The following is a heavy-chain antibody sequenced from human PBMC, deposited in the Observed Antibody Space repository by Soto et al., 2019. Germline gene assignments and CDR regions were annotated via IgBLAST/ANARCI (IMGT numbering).Heavy chain of an antibody. V-gene: IGHV1-18*01. Sequence: ASVKVSCKASGYTFTSYGISWVRQAPGQGLEWMGWISAYNGNTNYAQKLQGRVTMTTDTSTSTAYMELRSLRSDDTAVYYCARDDPMGYYDSSGYYPGDYWGQGTLVTVSS. CDR3: ARDDPMGYYDSSGYYPGDY. D-gene: IGHD3-22*01. CDR2: ISAYNGNT. CDR1: GYTFTSYG. J-gene: IGHJ4*02.